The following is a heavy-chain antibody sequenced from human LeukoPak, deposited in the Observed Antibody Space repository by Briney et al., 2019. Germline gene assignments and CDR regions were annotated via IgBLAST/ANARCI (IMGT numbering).Heavy chain of an antibody. V-gene: IGHV7-4-1*02. CDR3: ARQVGTASSHDFGH. D-gene: IGHD2-21*02. Sequence: ASVKVSCKASGYTFTTYVLNWVRQAPGQGFEWMGFINTYTRNPTYAQGFTGRFVFSLDASVSTAYLQISNLKAEDAAVYYCARQVGTASSHDFGHWGHGTLVTVSS. CDR1: GYTFTTYV. CDR2: INTYTRNP. J-gene: IGHJ4*01.